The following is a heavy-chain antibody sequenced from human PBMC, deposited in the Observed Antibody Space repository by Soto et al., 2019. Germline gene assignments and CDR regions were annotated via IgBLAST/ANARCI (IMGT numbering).Heavy chain of an antibody. Sequence: QVQLVQSGAEVKKPGASVKVSCKASGYTFTSYAMHWVHQAPGQRLEWMGWINAGNGNTEYSQKFPGRVTITRDTSANTAYMELSSLRSEDTAVYFCASGTCSGGGCYSFYFDYWGQGTLVTVSS. CDR3: ASGTCSGGGCYSFYFDY. CDR1: GYTFTSYA. D-gene: IGHD2-15*01. CDR2: INAGNGNT. J-gene: IGHJ4*02. V-gene: IGHV1-3*01.